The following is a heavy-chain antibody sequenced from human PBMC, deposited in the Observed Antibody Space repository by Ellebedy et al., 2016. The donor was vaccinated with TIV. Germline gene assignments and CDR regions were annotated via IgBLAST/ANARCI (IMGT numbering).Heavy chain of an antibody. V-gene: IGHV4-34*01. D-gene: IGHD4-17*01. CDR2: INHSGST. Sequence: GSLRLSCAVYGGSFSDYYRSWIRQPPGKGLEWIGEINHSGSTNYNPSLKSRVTISVDTSKNQFSLKLSSVTAADTAVFYCARRVTTTIRANWYFDLWGRGTLVTVSS. CDR1: GGSFSDYY. J-gene: IGHJ2*01. CDR3: ARRVTTTIRANWYFDL.